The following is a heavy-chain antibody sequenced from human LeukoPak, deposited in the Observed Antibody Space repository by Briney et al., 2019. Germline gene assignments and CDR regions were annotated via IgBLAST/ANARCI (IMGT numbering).Heavy chain of an antibody. Sequence: RSSETLSLTCTVSGGSISSGGYYWSWIRQHPGKGLEWIGYIYYSGSTYYNPSLKSRVTISVDTSKNQFSLKLSSVTAADTAVYYCARIIPAEYYDSSGPGDYWGQGTLVTVSS. CDR2: IYYSGST. CDR1: GGSISSGGYY. J-gene: IGHJ4*02. V-gene: IGHV4-31*03. D-gene: IGHD3-22*01. CDR3: ARIIPAEYYDSSGPGDY.